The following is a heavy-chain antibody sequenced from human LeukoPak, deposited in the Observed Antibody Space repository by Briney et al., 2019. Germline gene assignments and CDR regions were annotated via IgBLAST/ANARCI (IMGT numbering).Heavy chain of an antibody. CDR1: GYTFTGYY. D-gene: IGHD3-10*01. Sequence: GASVKVSCKASGYTFTGYYMHWVRQAPGQGLEWMGWINPNSGGTSYAQKFQGRVTMTRDTSISTAYMELSRLRSDDTAVYYCAREDYYGSGSYYKPWGQGTLVTVSS. CDR2: INPNSGGT. J-gene: IGHJ4*02. V-gene: IGHV1-2*02. CDR3: AREDYYGSGSYYKP.